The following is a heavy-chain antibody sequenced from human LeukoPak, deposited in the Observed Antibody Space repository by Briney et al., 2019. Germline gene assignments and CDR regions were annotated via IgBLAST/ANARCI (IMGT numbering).Heavy chain of an antibody. CDR2: ITRDGSYA. V-gene: IGHV3-74*01. D-gene: IGHD5-24*01. J-gene: IGHJ4*02. CDR1: GFAFGNYW. Sequence: PGGSLRLSCAASGFAFGNYWMHWVRQVPGKGLVWVSRITRDGSYANYADSVKGRFTFSRDNARNTLYLQMNSLRAEDTAVYYCARDGDGYNFDFWGQGALVTVSS. CDR3: ARDGDGYNFDF.